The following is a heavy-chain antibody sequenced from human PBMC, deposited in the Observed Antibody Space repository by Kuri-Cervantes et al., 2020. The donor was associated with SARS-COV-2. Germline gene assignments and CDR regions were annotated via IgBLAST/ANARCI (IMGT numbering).Heavy chain of an antibody. CDR1: GFTFSSYA. CDR3: AGQLVLDVGVY. Sequence: GESLKISCAASGFTFSSYAMHWVRQAPGKGLEWVAVISYDGSNKYYADSVKGRFTISRDNSKNTLYPQMNSLRAEDTAVYYCAGQLVLDVGVYWGQGTLVTVSS. D-gene: IGHD6-13*01. V-gene: IGHV3-30-3*01. CDR2: ISYDGSNK. J-gene: IGHJ4*02.